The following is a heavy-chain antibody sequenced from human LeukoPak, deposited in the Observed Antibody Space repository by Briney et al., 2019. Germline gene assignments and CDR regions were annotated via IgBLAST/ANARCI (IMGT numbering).Heavy chain of an antibody. Sequence: SSVKVSCKACGYTFPSYDINWVRQATGQGLEWMGWINPNSGNTNYAQKLQGRVTMTTYTSTSTAHMELRSLRSDDTAVYYCARVCCGSLTTVTTFPHYYYMDVWGKGTAVTVSS. CDR2: INPNSGNT. V-gene: IGHV1-18*01. CDR3: ARVCCGSLTTVTTFPHYYYMDV. D-gene: IGHD4-17*01. J-gene: IGHJ6*03. CDR1: GYTFPSYD.